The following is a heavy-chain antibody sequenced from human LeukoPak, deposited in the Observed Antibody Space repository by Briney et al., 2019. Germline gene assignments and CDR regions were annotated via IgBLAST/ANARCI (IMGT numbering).Heavy chain of an antibody. CDR1: GGTFSSYA. CDR2: IIPIFGTA. V-gene: IGHV1-69*13. J-gene: IGHJ4*02. D-gene: IGHD4-23*01. Sequence: SVKVSCKASGGTFSSYAISWVRQAPGQGIEWLGGIIPIFGTANYAQKFQGRVTITADESTSTAYMELSSLRSEDTAVYDCARDTGASTGGNYIFDYWGQGTLVTVSS. CDR3: ARDTGASTGGNYIFDY.